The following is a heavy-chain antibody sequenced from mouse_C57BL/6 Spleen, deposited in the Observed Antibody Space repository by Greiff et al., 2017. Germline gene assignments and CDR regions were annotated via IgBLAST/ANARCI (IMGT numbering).Heavy chain of an antibody. J-gene: IGHJ2*01. CDR3: AREGLSVAPFDD. CDR1: GYTFTSYW. Sequence: QVQLQQPGAELVRPGSSVKLSCKASGYTFTSYWMHWVKQRPIQGLEWIGNIDPSDSETHYNQKFKDKATLTVDKSSSTAYMQLSSLTSEDSAVYYCAREGLSVAPFDDWGQGTTLTVSS. V-gene: IGHV1-52*01. CDR2: IDPSDSET. D-gene: IGHD1-1*01.